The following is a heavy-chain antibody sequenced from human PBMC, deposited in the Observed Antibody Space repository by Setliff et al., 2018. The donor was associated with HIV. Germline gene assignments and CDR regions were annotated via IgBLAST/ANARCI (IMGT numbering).Heavy chain of an antibody. CDR1: GFTFSSYG. J-gene: IGHJ6*03. Sequence: GGSLRLSCAASGFTFSSYGMHWVRQAPGKGLEWVAVIWYDGSNEYYADSVKGRFTISRDNSQNTLYLQMNSLRAEDTAVYYCAKVRLSGSWGAYYYMDVWGKGTTVTVSS. CDR3: AKVRLSGSWGAYYYMDV. V-gene: IGHV3-33*06. D-gene: IGHD3-10*01. CDR2: IWYDGSNE.